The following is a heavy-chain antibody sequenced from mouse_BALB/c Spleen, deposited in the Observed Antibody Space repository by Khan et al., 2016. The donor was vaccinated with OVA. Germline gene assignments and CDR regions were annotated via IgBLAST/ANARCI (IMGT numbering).Heavy chain of an antibody. D-gene: IGHD4-1*01. V-gene: IGHV5-6*01. CDR2: ISSDGTYT. CDR3: ADHLTGSFAY. Sequence: EVELVESGGDFVKPGGSLKLSCAASGFTFSVYSMSWVRQTPDKRLEWVATISSDGTYTYYPDSVKGRFTISRDNAKNTLYLQVISLKSEDTAMYFCADHLTGSFAYWGLGTLVTVSA. CDR1: GFTFSVYS. J-gene: IGHJ3*01.